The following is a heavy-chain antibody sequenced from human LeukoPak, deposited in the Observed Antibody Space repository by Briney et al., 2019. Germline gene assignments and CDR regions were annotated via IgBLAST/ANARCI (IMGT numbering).Heavy chain of an antibody. D-gene: IGHD1-26*01. J-gene: IGHJ4*02. CDR3: VREGRGIVGASAY. Sequence: PGGSLRLSCAASGFTFISHFMSWVRQAPGKGLEWVAAMIGSGRTKKYADVVKGRFTISRDNSRNSLYLQMTSLIADDTAVYYCVREGRGIVGASAYWGRGTLVAVSS. V-gene: IGHV3-23*01. CDR2: MIGSGRTK. CDR1: GFTFISHF.